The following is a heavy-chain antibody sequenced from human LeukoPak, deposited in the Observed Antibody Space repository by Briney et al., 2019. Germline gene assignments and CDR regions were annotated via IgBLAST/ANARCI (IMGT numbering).Heavy chain of an antibody. CDR1: GYTFTSYG. Sequence: GASVKVSCKASGYTFTSYGISWVRQAPGQGLEWMGWISAYNGNTNYAQNLQGRVTMTTDTSTSTAYMDLRSLTSDDTAVYYCARDHTPGWSGYYPYYYYMDVWGKGTTVTVSS. CDR2: ISAYNGNT. V-gene: IGHV1-18*01. CDR3: ARDHTPGWSGYYPYYYYMDV. D-gene: IGHD3-3*01. J-gene: IGHJ6*03.